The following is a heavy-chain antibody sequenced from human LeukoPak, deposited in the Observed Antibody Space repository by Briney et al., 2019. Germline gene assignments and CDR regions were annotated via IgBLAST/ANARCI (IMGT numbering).Heavy chain of an antibody. J-gene: IGHJ6*02. V-gene: IGHV3-21*01. CDR2: ISSSSSYI. Sequence: GSLRLSFAAFGFTFSNYSMNWVRQAPGKGLEWVSSISSSSSYIYYADSVKGRFTISRDNAKNSLYLQMNSLRAEDTAVYYCARDYGDYGMDVWGQGTTVTVSS. D-gene: IGHD4-17*01. CDR3: ARDYGDYGMDV. CDR1: GFTFSNYS.